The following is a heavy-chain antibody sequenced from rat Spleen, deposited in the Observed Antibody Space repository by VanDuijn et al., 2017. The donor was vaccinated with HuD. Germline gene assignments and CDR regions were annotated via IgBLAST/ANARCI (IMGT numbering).Heavy chain of an antibody. CDR2: ISYDGTAT. Sequence: EVQLVESGGGLVQPGRSLKLSCVASGFTFNNYWMTWIRQAPGKGLEWVASISYDGTATYYRDSVKGRFTLSRDNAKSTLYLQMDSLRSEDTATYYFTTTWNFDYWGQGVMVTVSS. D-gene: IGHD1-10*01. CDR3: TTTWNFDY. J-gene: IGHJ2*01. CDR1: GFTFNNYW. V-gene: IGHV5-31*01.